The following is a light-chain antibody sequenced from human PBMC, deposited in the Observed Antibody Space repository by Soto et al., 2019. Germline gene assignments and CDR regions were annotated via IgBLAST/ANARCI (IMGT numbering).Light chain of an antibody. V-gene: IGKV1-5*03. CDR3: QQYNSYSWT. Sequence: DIQMTQSPSTLSASVGDRVTITCRASQSISSWLAWYQQKPVKAPKLLIYKASSLESGVQSSFSGSGSGTEFTLIISRLQSDDFATYYCQQYNSYSWTFGQGTLVEIK. J-gene: IGKJ1*01. CDR2: KAS. CDR1: QSISSW.